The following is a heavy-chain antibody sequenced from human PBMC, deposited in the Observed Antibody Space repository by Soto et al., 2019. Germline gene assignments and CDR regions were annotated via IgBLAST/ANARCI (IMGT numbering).Heavy chain of an antibody. CDR1: EFTFSNYA. CDR3: AKDPNGDYVGAFDS. Sequence: EVQLLESGGGLIQPGGSLRLSCTASEFTFSNYAVTWVRQAPGKGLEWVSSIGADINYIYYADSVKGRFTISRDKSXNTVFLQMNSLRADDTAVYYCAKDPNGDYVGAFDSWGQGTLVTVSS. CDR2: IGADINYI. D-gene: IGHD4-17*01. V-gene: IGHV3-23*01. J-gene: IGHJ4*02.